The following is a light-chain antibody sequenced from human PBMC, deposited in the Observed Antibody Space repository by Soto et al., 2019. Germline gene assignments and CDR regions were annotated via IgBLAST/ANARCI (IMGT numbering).Light chain of an antibody. CDR3: SSYAGSPGV. CDR1: DSDIGAYNS. J-gene: IGLJ3*02. CDR2: EAT. Sequence: QSALTQPPSASGSPGQSVTISCTGTDSDIGAYNSVSWYQQYPGTAPKLMIYEATKRPSGVPDRISGSKSGNTASLTISGLQNEDEADYYCSSYAGSPGVFGGGTKLTVL. V-gene: IGLV2-8*01.